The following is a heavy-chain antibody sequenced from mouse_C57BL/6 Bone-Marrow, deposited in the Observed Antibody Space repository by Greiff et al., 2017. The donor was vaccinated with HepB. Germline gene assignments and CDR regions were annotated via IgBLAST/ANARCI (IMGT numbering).Heavy chain of an antibody. Sequence: VQLQQSGPELVKPGASVKISCKASGYTFTDYYINWVKQRPGQGLEWIGWIFPGSGSTYYNEKFKGKATLTVDKSSSTAYMLLSSLTSEDSAVYFCASSTYGSSYEDAMDYWGQGTSVTVSS. CDR1: GYTFTDYY. V-gene: IGHV1-75*01. D-gene: IGHD1-1*01. J-gene: IGHJ4*01. CDR2: IFPGSGST. CDR3: ASSTYGSSYEDAMDY.